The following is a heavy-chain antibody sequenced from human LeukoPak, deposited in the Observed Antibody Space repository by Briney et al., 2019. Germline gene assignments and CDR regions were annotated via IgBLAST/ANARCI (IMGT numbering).Heavy chain of an antibody. J-gene: IGHJ4*02. Sequence: GGSLRLSCAASGFTFSSYAMSWVRQASGKGLEWVSGISGGGGDTYYSDSVKGRFTISRDNSKNTLYLQMNSLRAEDTAVYYCAKGGGLFGELLAYYFDYWGQGTLVTVSS. D-gene: IGHD3-10*01. V-gene: IGHV3-23*01. CDR1: GFTFSSYA. CDR2: ISGGGGDT. CDR3: AKGGGLFGELLAYYFDY.